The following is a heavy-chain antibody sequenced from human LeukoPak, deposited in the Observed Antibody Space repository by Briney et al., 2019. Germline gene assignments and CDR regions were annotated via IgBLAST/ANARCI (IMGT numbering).Heavy chain of an antibody. D-gene: IGHD3-22*01. Sequence: ASVKVSCKASRYTFTSYDINWVRQATGQGLEWMGWMNPNSGNTGYAQKFQGRVTMTRNTSISTAYMELSSLRSEDTAVFYCARGYYDSSDFEYFQHWGQGTLVTVSS. J-gene: IGHJ1*01. V-gene: IGHV1-8*02. CDR3: ARGYYDSSDFEYFQH. CDR1: RYTFTSYD. CDR2: MNPNSGNT.